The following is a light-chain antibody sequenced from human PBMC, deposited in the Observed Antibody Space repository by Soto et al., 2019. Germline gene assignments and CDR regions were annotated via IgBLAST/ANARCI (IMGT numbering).Light chain of an antibody. J-gene: IGLJ1*01. CDR3: SSYTGSSTLYV. CDR2: EVS. V-gene: IGLV2-14*01. CDR1: SSDVGGYNS. Sequence: QSALTQPASVSGSPGQSITISCTGTSSDVGGYNSVSWYQQHPGKAPKLMIYEVSDRPSGVSNRFPGSKSGNTASLTISGLQAEDEADYYCSSYTGSSTLYVFGTGTKLTVL.